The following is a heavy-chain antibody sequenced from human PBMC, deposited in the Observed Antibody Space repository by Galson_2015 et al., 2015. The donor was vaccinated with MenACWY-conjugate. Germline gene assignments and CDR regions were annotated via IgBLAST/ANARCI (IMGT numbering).Heavy chain of an antibody. CDR2: IDWDDDE. J-gene: IGHJ4*02. V-gene: IGHV2-70*04. D-gene: IGHD2-15*01. CDR3: VRTSYCSGGRCYSPFDF. Sequence: PALVKPTQTLTLTCTFSGFSLSTSGMRVNWVRQPPGKALEWLARIDWDDDELYNTSLRTRLTISKDPSQKQGVPTMTNMDPVDTATYYCVRTSYCSGGRCYSPFDFWGQGTLVTVSS. CDR1: GFSLSTSGMR.